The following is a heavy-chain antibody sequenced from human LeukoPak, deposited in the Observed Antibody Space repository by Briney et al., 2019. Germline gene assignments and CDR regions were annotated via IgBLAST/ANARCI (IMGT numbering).Heavy chain of an antibody. CDR2: ISGSDGST. CDR1: GFTFSSYA. CDR3: TTENWGRGDY. Sequence: GGSLRLSCAASGFTFSSYAMSWVRQAPGKGLEWVSGISGSDGSTNYADSVKGRFTISRENSKNTLYLQMNSLRAEDTAVYYCTTENWGRGDYWGQGTLITVSS. D-gene: IGHD3-16*01. V-gene: IGHV3-23*01. J-gene: IGHJ4*02.